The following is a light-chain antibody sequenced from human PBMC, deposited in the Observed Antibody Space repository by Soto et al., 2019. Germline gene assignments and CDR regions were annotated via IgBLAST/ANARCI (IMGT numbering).Light chain of an antibody. CDR3: QHYGSSPLFT. Sequence: EMVLTQSPGTLSLSPGERATLSCRASQSVSSSYLAWYQQKPGQAPRLLIYGASSRATGIPDRFSGSGSWTDFTLTIIRLEPEDFAVYYCQHYGSSPLFTFGPGTKVDIK. CDR2: GAS. J-gene: IGKJ3*01. V-gene: IGKV3-20*01. CDR1: QSVSSSY.